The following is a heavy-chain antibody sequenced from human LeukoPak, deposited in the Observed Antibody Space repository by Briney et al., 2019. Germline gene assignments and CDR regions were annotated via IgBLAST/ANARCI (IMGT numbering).Heavy chain of an antibody. J-gene: IGHJ4*02. V-gene: IGHV4-34*01. D-gene: IGHD6-13*01. CDR2: SNHSGST. CDR1: VFSFSSYR. CDR3: ARGLLGIAAAGTRYDY. Sequence: GSLRLSCAASVFSFSSYRMNWVRQAPGKGLEWIGESNHSGSTNYNPSLKSRVTISVDTSKNQFSLKLSSVTAADTAVYYRARGLLGIAAAGTRYDYWGQGTLVTVSS.